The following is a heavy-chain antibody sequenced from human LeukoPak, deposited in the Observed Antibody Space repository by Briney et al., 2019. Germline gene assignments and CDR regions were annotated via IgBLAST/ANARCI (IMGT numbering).Heavy chain of an antibody. Sequence: SETLSLTCTVSGGSISSYYGSWIRQPPGKGLEWIGYIYYSGNTNYNPSLKSRVTISIDSSKNQFSLKLSSVTAADTAVYYCARVGDGAFDIWGQGTMVTVSS. CDR1: GGSISSYY. J-gene: IGHJ3*02. V-gene: IGHV4-59*01. CDR3: ARVGDGAFDI. CDR2: IYYSGNT. D-gene: IGHD3-16*01.